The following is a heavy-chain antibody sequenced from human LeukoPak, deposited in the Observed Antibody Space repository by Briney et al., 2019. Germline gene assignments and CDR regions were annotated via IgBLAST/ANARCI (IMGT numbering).Heavy chain of an antibody. CDR3: AKAGHYDFNWFDP. V-gene: IGHV1-2*02. CDR2: INPNTGGT. Sequence: ASVKVSCKASGYTFSAYYMHWVRQAPGQGLEWMGWINPNTGGTKYVQKFQGRVTMTRDTSIDTAYMELNSLRPDDTAVYYCAKAGHYDFNWFDPWGQGTLVAVSS. CDR1: GYTFSAYY. J-gene: IGHJ5*02. D-gene: IGHD2/OR15-2a*01.